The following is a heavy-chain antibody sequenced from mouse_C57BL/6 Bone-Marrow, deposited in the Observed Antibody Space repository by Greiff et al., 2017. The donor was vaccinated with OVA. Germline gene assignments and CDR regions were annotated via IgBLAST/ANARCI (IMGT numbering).Heavy chain of an antibody. CDR3: ATDY. CDR1: GYSFTDYN. CDR2: IYPSDSET. J-gene: IGHJ2*01. V-gene: IGHV1-61*01. Sequence: QVQLQQSGPELVKPGASVKISCKASGYSFTDYNMNWVKQSPGQGLEWIGNIYPSDSETHYNQKFKDKATLNVDKSSSTAYMQLSSLTSEDSAVYYCATDYWGQGTTLTVSS.